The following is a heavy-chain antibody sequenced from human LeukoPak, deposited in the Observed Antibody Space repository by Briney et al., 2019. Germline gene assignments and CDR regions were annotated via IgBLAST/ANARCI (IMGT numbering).Heavy chain of an antibody. CDR2: IRSKAYGGTT. Sequence: PGGSLRLSCTASGFTFGDYAMSWFRQAPGKGLEWVGFIRSKAYGGTTEYAASVKGRFTISRDDSKSTGYLQMNSLKTEDTAVYYCTRRGTIAACDYWGQGTLVTVSS. J-gene: IGHJ4*02. CDR1: GFTFGDYA. D-gene: IGHD6-6*01. V-gene: IGHV3-49*03. CDR3: TRRGTIAACDY.